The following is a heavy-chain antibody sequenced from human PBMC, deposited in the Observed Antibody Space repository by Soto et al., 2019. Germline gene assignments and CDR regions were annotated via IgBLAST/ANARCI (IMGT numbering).Heavy chain of an antibody. CDR2: INAYNGNT. J-gene: IGHJ4*02. V-gene: IGHV1-18*01. CDR1: GYSFTRYG. Sequence: VKVSCKASGYSFTRYGIGWARQAPGQGLEWMGWINAYNGNTNYAQNLQGRLTITTDTSASTAYMELRSLRSEDTAVYYCAXXXXXXEXDYWGQGTLVTVSS. CDR3: AXXXXXXEXDY.